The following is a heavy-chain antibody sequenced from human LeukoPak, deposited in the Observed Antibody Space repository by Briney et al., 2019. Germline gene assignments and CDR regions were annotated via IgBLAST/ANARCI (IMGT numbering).Heavy chain of an antibody. Sequence: GGSLRLSCAGSEFTFSSYAMSWVRQAPGKGLEWVSAISGSGGSTYYADSVKGRFTISRDNSKNTLYLQMNSLRAEDTAVCYCAKAGTYMVRGVIMDYWGQGTLVTVSS. CDR1: EFTFSSYA. CDR2: ISGSGGST. D-gene: IGHD3-10*01. CDR3: AKAGTYMVRGVIMDY. V-gene: IGHV3-23*01. J-gene: IGHJ4*02.